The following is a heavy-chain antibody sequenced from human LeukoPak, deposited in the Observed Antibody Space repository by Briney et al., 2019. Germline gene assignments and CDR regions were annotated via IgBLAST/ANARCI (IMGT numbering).Heavy chain of an antibody. V-gene: IGHV3-30-3*01. J-gene: IGHJ4*02. D-gene: IGHD1-26*01. CDR1: GFTFSSYA. CDR3: ARARDSGRCFDY. CDR2: ISYDGSNK. Sequence: SGGSLRLSCAASGFTFSSYAMHWVRQAPGKGLEWVAVISYDGSNKYYADSVKGRFTISRDNSKNTLYLQMNSLRAEDTAVYYCARARDSGRCFDYWGQGTLVTVSS.